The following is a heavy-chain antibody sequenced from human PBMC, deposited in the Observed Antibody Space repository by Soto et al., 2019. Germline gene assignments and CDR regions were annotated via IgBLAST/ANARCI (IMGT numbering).Heavy chain of an antibody. Sequence: GGSLRLSCAASGFTFSSYAMSWVRQASGKGLEWVSAISGSGGSTYYADSVKGRFTISRDNSKNTLYLQMNSLRAEDTAVYYCAIMSRPLSRAIDVWDPGTMVTVSS. CDR1: GFTFSSYA. CDR3: AIMSRPLSRAIDV. J-gene: IGHJ6*02. V-gene: IGHV3-23*01. D-gene: IGHD2-8*01. CDR2: ISGSGGST.